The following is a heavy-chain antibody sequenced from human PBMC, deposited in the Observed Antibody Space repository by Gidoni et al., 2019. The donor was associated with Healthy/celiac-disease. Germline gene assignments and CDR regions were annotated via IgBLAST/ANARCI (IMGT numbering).Heavy chain of an antibody. D-gene: IGHD3-9*01. J-gene: IGHJ4*02. CDR2: IRSKANSYAT. CDR1: GST. V-gene: IGHV3-73*01. Sequence: GSTGHWVRQASGKGLEWVGRIRSKANSYATAYAASVKGRFTISRDDSKNTAYLQMNNLKTEDTAVYYCTRHADYDMLTGYAGYWGQGTLVTVSS. CDR3: TRHADYDMLTGYAGY.